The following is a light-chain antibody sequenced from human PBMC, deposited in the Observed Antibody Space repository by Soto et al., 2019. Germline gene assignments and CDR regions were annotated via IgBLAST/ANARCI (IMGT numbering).Light chain of an antibody. Sequence: ETVWTQSPGTLSLSPGERATLSCRASHSVSSSYLAWYQQKPGQAPRLLIYGASSRATGIPDRFSGSGSGTDFTLTISRLEPQDFAVYYCQQYGGSPTYTFGQGTKLEIK. CDR2: GAS. CDR3: QQYGGSPTYT. CDR1: HSVSSSY. V-gene: IGKV3-20*01. J-gene: IGKJ2*01.